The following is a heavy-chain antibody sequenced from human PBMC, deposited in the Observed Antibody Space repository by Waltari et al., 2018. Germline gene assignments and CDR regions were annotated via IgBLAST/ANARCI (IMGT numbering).Heavy chain of an antibody. J-gene: IGHJ2*01. CDR2: INPESTTT. D-gene: IGHD1-26*01. V-gene: IGHV3-74*01. CDR3: AKWEDYDTFP. CDR1: GFRFSGKW. Sequence: EEHLVESEGGLVQPGGPLSLSCAASGFRFSGKWMHWVRQAPGKGLVWVSRINPESTTTTYADSVRGRFIISRDNAKSTLFLEMNSLKAEDTAVYYCAKWEDYDTFPWGRGTLVTVSS.